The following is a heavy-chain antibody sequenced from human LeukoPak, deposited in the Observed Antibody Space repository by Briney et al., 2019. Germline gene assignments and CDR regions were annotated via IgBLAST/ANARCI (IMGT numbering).Heavy chain of an antibody. CDR2: INSDGSST. V-gene: IGHV3-74*01. CDR3: ARTAYNWNEEHYFDY. J-gene: IGHJ4*02. CDR1: GFTFSSYW. D-gene: IGHD1-20*01. Sequence: PGGSLRLSCAASGFTFSSYWMHWVRQAPGKGLVWVSRINSDGSSTSYADSVKGRFTISRDNAKNTLYLQMNSLRAEDTAVYYCARTAYNWNEEHYFDYWGQGTLVTVSS.